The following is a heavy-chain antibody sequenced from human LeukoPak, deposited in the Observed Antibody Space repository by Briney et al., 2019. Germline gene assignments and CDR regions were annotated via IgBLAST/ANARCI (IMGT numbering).Heavy chain of an antibody. V-gene: IGHV3-48*03. CDR3: ARKTDRPGVGGRDRYFDL. CDR2: ISVGGSAT. Sequence: PGGSLRLSCAASGFTFSHYEMIWVRQAPGRGLEWVSYISVGGSATNYADSMKGRFTMSRDDAKKSVYLQLNSLRAEDTAIYYCARKTDRPGVGGRDRYFDLWGRGTLVSVSS. CDR1: GFTFSHYE. D-gene: IGHD6-6*01. J-gene: IGHJ2*01.